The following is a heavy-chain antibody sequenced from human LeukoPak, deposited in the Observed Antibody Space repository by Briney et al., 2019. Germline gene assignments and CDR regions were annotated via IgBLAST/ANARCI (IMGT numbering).Heavy chain of an antibody. CDR2: ISSSGSTK. J-gene: IGHJ6*02. CDR3: ARELYCSSTNCYKGYYGMDV. Sequence: GGSLRLSCTASGFTFSDYYMSWIRQAPGKGLEWVAYISSSGSTKYYADSVKGRFTISRDNAKNSLYLQMNSLRAEDTAVYYCARELYCSSTNCYKGYYGMDVWGQGTTVTVSS. D-gene: IGHD2-2*02. CDR1: GFTFSDYY. V-gene: IGHV3-11*01.